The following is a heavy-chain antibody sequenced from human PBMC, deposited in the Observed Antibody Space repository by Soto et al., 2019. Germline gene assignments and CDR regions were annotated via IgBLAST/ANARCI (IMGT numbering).Heavy chain of an antibody. CDR2: IYYTGST. J-gene: IGHJ4*02. CDR3: ARVTMVRGVMADY. Sequence: QVQLQESGPGVLRPSQTLSLTCTVSGGSISSGNIYWSWIRQPPGKGLEWIGYIYYTGSTYYNPSLTSRVTISVNPSKNQFSLTLTSVTAADTAIYYCARVTMVRGVMADYWGQGTLVTVSS. V-gene: IGHV4-30-4*01. D-gene: IGHD3-10*01. CDR1: GGSISSGNIY.